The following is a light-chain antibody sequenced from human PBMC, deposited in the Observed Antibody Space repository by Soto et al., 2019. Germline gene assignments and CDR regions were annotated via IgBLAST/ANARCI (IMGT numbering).Light chain of an antibody. CDR1: QSVSTW. CDR3: QQYNSYSPT. J-gene: IGKJ1*01. V-gene: IGKV1-5*01. Sequence: DIQMTQSPSSLSASVGDTVTITCRASQSVSTWLAWYQQRAGKAPKLLIHDSSSLESGVPSRLRGFGSGTELTLTISSLQPEDSATYYCQQYNSYSPTFGQGTKVEV. CDR2: DSS.